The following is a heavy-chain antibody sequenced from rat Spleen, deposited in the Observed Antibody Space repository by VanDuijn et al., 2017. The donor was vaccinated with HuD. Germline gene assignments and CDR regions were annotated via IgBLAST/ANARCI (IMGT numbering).Heavy chain of an antibody. V-gene: IGHV5-7*01. CDR3: VRQDTSGYSNWFTY. J-gene: IGHJ3*01. CDR2: ISSDGRRN. D-gene: IGHD4-3*01. Sequence: EVQLVESGGGLVQSGRSLKLSCAASGFTFSDYYMAWVRQAPTKGLEWVATISSDGRRNYYRDSVKGRFTVSRDNAKSTLYLQMDSLRSEDTATFYCVRQDTSGYSNWFTYWGQGTLVTVSS. CDR1: GFTFSDYY.